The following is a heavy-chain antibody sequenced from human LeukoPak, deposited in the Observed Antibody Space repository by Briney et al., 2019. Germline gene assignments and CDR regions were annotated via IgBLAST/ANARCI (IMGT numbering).Heavy chain of an antibody. CDR2: IYPGDSDT. CDR3: ARHKGVVGAYLFDY. D-gene: IGHD1-26*01. J-gene: IGHJ4*02. CDR1: GXRFTSYC. Sequence: RGESLKISCQVSGXRFTSYCIGWVRQMPGKGLEWVGIIYPGDSDTRYSPSLQGQVTISADKSISTAYLQWSSLKASDTAMYYCARHKGVVGAYLFDYWGQGTLVTVSS. V-gene: IGHV5-51*01.